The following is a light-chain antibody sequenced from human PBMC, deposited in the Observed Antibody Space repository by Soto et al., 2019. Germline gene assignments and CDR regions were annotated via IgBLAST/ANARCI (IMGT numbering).Light chain of an antibody. CDR1: SSNIGAGYD. CDR3: QSSDSRLSGSDV. Sequence: QSVMTQPPSVSAAPGQKVTISCTGSSSNIGAGYDVNWYQQLPGTAPKLLIFGDSNRPSGVPDRFSGSKSGTSASLAITGLQADDEADYYCQSSDSRLSGSDVFGTGTKLTVL. CDR2: GDS. V-gene: IGLV1-40*01. J-gene: IGLJ1*01.